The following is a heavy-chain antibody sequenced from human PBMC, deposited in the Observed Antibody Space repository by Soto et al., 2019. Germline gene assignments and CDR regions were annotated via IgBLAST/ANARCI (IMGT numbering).Heavy chain of an antibody. CDR3: ARVKGLSIAALFDP. CDR2: ISSSSSYI. CDR1: GFTFSSYS. Sequence: PGGSLRLSCAASGFTFSSYSMNWVRQAPGKGLEWVSSISSSSSYIYYADSVKGRFTISRDNAKNSLYLQMNSLRAEDTAVYYCARVKGLSIAALFDPWGQGTLVTVSS. D-gene: IGHD6-6*01. V-gene: IGHV3-21*01. J-gene: IGHJ5*02.